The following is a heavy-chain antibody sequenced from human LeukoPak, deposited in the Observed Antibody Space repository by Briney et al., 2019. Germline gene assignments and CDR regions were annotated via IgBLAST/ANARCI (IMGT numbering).Heavy chain of an antibody. CDR3: AREAVPAANDY. D-gene: IGHD2-2*01. V-gene: IGHV1-46*01. CDR1: GYTFTSYY. J-gene: IGHJ4*02. CDR2: INPSGGST. Sequence: ASVKVSFKASGYTFTSYYMHWVRQAPGQGLEGMGIINPSGGSTSYAQKFQGRVTMTRDMSTSTVYMELSSLRSEDTAVYYCAREAVPAANDYWGQGTLVTVSS.